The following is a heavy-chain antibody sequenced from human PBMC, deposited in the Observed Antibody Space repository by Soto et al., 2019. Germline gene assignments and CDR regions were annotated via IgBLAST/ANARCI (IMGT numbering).Heavy chain of an antibody. CDR1: GDSITSIYH. D-gene: IGHD5-12*01. CDR3: AKGDNLGPKTGYAFDP. Sequence: SETLSLTCAVSGDSITSIYHWAWIRQPPGRGLEWVASIYHSGTTYYNPSLKSRVTISVDTSKNQFSLNLRSVTAADSAVYYCAKGDNLGPKTGYAFDPWGQGIMVTVSS. J-gene: IGHJ5*02. V-gene: IGHV4-38-2*01. CDR2: IYHSGTT.